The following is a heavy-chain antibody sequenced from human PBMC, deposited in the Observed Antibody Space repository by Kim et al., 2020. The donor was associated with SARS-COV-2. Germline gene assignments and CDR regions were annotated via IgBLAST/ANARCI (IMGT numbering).Heavy chain of an antibody. CDR3: ASAASDVDTLDN. CDR2: IYYSGST. V-gene: IGHV4-59*01. D-gene: IGHD5-18*01. Sequence: SETLSLTCIVSGGSIDSSYWNWIRQPPGKGLEWIGNIYYSGSTNYNPSLESRVTISVDTSNSQFSLKLSSVTAADTAVYYCASAASDVDTLDNWGQGTLVTVSS. J-gene: IGHJ4*02. CDR1: GGSIDSSY.